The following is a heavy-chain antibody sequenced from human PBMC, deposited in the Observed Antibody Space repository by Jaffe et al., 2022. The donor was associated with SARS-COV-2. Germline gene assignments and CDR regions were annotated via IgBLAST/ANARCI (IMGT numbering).Heavy chain of an antibody. CDR2: IKQDGSEK. Sequence: EVQLVESGGGLVQPGGSLRLSCAASGFTFSSYWMSWVRQAPGKGLEWVANIKQDGSEKYYVDSVKGRFTISRDNAKNSLYLQMNSLRAEDTAVYYCARDGDSGWYFHDAFDIWGQGTMVTVSS. CDR1: GFTFSSYW. J-gene: IGHJ3*02. V-gene: IGHV3-7*01. CDR3: ARDGDSGWYFHDAFDI. D-gene: IGHD6-19*01.